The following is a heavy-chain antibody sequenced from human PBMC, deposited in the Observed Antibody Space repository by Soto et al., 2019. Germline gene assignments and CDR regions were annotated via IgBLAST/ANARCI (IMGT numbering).Heavy chain of an antibody. CDR1: GFTFTNAW. CDR2: IKSNTAGGTT. J-gene: IGHJ6*02. Sequence: GGSLRLSCTASGFTFTNAWMSWVRQAPGKGLEWVGRIKSNTAGGTTDYAAPVKGRFSISRDDSKNMLYLQMDSLKPEDTAVYYCTTSPHGTDVWGQGTTVTVSS. CDR3: TTSPHGTDV. V-gene: IGHV3-15*01.